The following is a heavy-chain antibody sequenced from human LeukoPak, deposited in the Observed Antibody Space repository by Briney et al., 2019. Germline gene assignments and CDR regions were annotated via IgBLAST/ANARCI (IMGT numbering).Heavy chain of an antibody. Sequence: GGSLRLSCAASGFTFSSYSMNWVRQAPGKGLEWVSSISSSSSYIYYADSVKGRFTISRDNAKNSLYLQMNSLGAEDTAVYYCARGSELLWFGELKSNFDYWGQGTLVTVSS. CDR2: ISSSSSYI. CDR1: GFTFSSYS. J-gene: IGHJ4*02. V-gene: IGHV3-21*01. D-gene: IGHD3-10*01. CDR3: ARGSELLWFGELKSNFDY.